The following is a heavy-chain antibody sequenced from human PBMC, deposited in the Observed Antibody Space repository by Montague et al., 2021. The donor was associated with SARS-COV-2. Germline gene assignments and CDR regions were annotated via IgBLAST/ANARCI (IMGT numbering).Heavy chain of an antibody. J-gene: IGHJ6*02. CDR3: ARDGHYYDSSGYYYAPYYYYGMDV. D-gene: IGHD3-22*01. CDR1: GFTFSSYG. CDR2: IWYDGSNK. V-gene: IGHV3-33*01. Sequence: SLRLSWAASGFTFSSYGMHWVRQAPGKGLEWVAVIWYDGSNKYYADSVKGRFTISRDNSTNTLYLQMNSLRAEDTAVYYCARDGHYYDSSGYYYAPYYYYGMDVWGQGTTVTVSS.